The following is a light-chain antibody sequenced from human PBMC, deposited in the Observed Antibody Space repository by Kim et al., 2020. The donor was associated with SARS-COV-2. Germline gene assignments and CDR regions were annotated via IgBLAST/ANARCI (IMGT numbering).Light chain of an antibody. CDR2: GAS. J-gene: IGKJ2*01. V-gene: IGKV3-20*01. CDR3: QQYGSS. CDR1: QSLSSNF. Sequence: VVLTQSPGTLSLSPGERATLSYRASQSLSSNFLAWYQQKPGQAPRLLIYGASNRATDIPDRFSGSGSGTDFTLTISRLEPEDSAVYYCQQYGSSFGQGTKLEI.